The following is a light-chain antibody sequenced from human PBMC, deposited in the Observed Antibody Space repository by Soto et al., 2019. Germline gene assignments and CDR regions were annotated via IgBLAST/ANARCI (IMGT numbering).Light chain of an antibody. Sequence: DIVMTQCPDSLAVSLGERATINCKSSQSVLYSSNNKNYLAWYQQKPGQPPKLLIYWASTRESGVPDRFSGSGSGTDFTLTISRLQAEDVAVYYCQQYYSTPWTFGQGTKVEIK. CDR1: QSVLYSSNNKNY. CDR2: WAS. V-gene: IGKV4-1*01. CDR3: QQYYSTPWT. J-gene: IGKJ1*01.